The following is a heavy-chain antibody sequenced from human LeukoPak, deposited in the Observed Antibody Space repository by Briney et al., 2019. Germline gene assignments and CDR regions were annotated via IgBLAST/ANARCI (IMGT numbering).Heavy chain of an antibody. CDR2: ISSNGIST. CDR3: ARRAPGFSSGWLDY. CDR1: GFTFSSYA. V-gene: IGHV3-64*01. Sequence: GGSLRLSCAASGFTFSSYAMHWVRQAPGKGLEYVSAISSNGISTFYANSVKGRFIVSRDNSKNTLYLQMGSLRAEDLAVYYCARRAPGFSSGWLDYWGQGTLVTVSS. J-gene: IGHJ4*02. D-gene: IGHD6-19*01.